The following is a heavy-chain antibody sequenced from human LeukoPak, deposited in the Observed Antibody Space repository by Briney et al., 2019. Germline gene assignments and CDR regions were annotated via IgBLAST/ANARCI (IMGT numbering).Heavy chain of an antibody. CDR2: MYYDGST. CDR3: ARRSDSGSDDGEDYFDY. CDR1: GGSIYSTTFY. D-gene: IGHD1-26*01. V-gene: IGHV4-39*01. Sequence: PSETQSLTCTVSGGSIYSTTFYWGWIRQPPGKGLEWIGSMYYDGSTYHNPSLKSRVTLSVDTSNNQFSLKLTSVTAADTAVYFCARRSDSGSDDGEDYFDYWGQGTLVTVS. J-gene: IGHJ4*02.